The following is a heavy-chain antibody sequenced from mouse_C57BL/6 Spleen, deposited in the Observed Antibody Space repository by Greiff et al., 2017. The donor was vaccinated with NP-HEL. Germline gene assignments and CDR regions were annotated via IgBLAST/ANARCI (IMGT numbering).Heavy chain of an antibody. V-gene: IGHV1-26*01. Sequence: EVQLQQSGPELVKPGASVKISCKASGYTFTDYYMNWVKQSHGKSLEWIGDINPNNGGTSYNQKFKGKATLTVDKSSSTAYMELRSLTSEDSAVYYCARRWDVDYWGQGTTLTVSS. J-gene: IGHJ2*01. CDR2: INPNNGGT. CDR1: GYTFTDYY. D-gene: IGHD4-1*01. CDR3: ARRWDVDY.